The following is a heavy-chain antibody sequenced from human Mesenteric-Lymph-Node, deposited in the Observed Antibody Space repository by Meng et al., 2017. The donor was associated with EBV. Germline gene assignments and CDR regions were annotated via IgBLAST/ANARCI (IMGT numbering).Heavy chain of an antibody. Sequence: QLQLRESGSGLVKPAQSLALTCAGSGGSISSDDYTWNWIRQQPGKGLEWIGNIFHTGSTQYKSSLKSRVTISVDRSKNQFSLRLHSVTAADTAVYYCARRSIREGVGIDTWGHGTLVTVSS. J-gene: IGHJ5*01. CDR2: IFHTGST. V-gene: IGHV4-30-2*01. CDR1: GGSISSDDYT. CDR3: ARRSIREGVGIDT. D-gene: IGHD3-10*01.